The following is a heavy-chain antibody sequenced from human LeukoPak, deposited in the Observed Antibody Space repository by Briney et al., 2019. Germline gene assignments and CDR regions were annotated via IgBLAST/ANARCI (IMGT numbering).Heavy chain of an antibody. CDR1: GGTPHSHA. V-gene: IGHV1-69*06. J-gene: IGHJ4*02. D-gene: IGHD1-7*01. Sequence: GASVKVSCKSSGGTPHSHAISWVRQAPGQGLEWVGRIIPAFGTANYAQKFQGRVTITADKSTRTAYMEMSSLRSEDTAVYYCARDYNWNFANSSPFDYWGQGTLVTVSS. CDR2: IIPAFGTA. CDR3: ARDYNWNFANSSPFDY.